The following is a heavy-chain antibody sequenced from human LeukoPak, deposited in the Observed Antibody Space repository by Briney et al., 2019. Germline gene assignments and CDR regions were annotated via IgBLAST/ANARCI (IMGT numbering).Heavy chain of an antibody. D-gene: IGHD6-13*01. CDR3: ARHQGYSSSWYWYYYYGMDV. J-gene: IGHJ6*02. V-gene: IGHV4-39*01. CDR1: GGSIGSSSYY. CDR2: IYYSGST. Sequence: PSETLSLTCTVSGGSIGSSSYYWGWIRQPPGKGLEWIGSIYYSGSTYYNPSLKSRVTISVDTSKNQFSLKLSSVTAADTAVYYCARHQGYSSSWYWYYYYGMDVWGQGTTVTVSS.